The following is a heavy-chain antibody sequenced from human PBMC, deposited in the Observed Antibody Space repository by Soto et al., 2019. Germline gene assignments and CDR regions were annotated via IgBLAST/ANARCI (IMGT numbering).Heavy chain of an antibody. J-gene: IGHJ4*02. Sequence: PGGSLRLSCAASGFTFSSYTMSWVRQAPGKGLQWISAVSGSGGGTYYADSVKGRFTISRDNSKDTLYLQMNNLRAEDTAVYYCAKPPDYNWKDYWGQGTLVTVSS. CDR3: AKPPDYNWKDY. D-gene: IGHD1-20*01. CDR1: GFTFSSYT. CDR2: VSGSGGGT. V-gene: IGHV3-23*01.